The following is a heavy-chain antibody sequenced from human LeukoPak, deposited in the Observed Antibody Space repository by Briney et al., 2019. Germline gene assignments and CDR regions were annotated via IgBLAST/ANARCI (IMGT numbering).Heavy chain of an antibody. J-gene: IGHJ4*02. CDR3: ARGPRYSPDY. Sequence: ASVKVSCKASGYTFTNYGITWVRQAPGQGLEWMGWISAYNGNTNYAQKLQGRVTMTTDTHTSTAYMELRSLRSDDTAGYYCARGPRYSPDYWGQGTLVTVSS. CDR1: GYTFTNYG. V-gene: IGHV1-18*01. CDR2: ISAYNGNT. D-gene: IGHD1-1*01.